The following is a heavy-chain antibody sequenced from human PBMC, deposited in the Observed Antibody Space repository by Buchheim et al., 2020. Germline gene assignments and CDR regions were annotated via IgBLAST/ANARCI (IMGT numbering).Heavy chain of an antibody. D-gene: IGHD3-3*01. V-gene: IGHV3-23*01. Sequence: EVQVLESGGGLVQPGGSLRLSCAAPGFTFSRYAMTWVRQAPGKGLEWVSSITASGGSTYYADSVKGRFTISRDNSKNILYLQMSTLRAEDSAVYYCAPYERFLRDWGQGTL. CDR3: APYERFLRD. CDR2: ITASGGST. J-gene: IGHJ4*02. CDR1: GFTFSRYA.